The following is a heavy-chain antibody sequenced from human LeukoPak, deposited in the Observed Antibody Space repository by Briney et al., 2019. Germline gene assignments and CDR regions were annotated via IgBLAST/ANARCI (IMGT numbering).Heavy chain of an antibody. J-gene: IGHJ4*02. D-gene: IGHD4-11*01. Sequence: SETLSLTCTVSGGSITSYYWSWIRQPPGKGLEWIGYIYYSGSTNYNPSLKSRVTISVDTSKNQFSLKLSSVTAADTAVYYCARHPYYSNSYFDYWGQGTLVTVSS. CDR1: GGSITSYY. CDR3: ARHPYYSNSYFDY. CDR2: IYYSGST. V-gene: IGHV4-59*08.